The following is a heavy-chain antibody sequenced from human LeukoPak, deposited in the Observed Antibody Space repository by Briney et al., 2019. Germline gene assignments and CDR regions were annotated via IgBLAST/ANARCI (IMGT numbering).Heavy chain of an antibody. J-gene: IGHJ4*02. CDR1: GFTFGSCW. V-gene: IGHV3-7*01. CDR3: ARSRVAARYFDY. CDR2: INQDGSQR. Sequence: AGGSLRLSCAASGFTFGSCWMNWVRQTPGKGLEWVANINQDGSQRFYVDSVKGRFTISRDNAKNSLYLQMNSLRAEDTAVYYCARSRVAARYFDYWGQGTLVTVSS. D-gene: IGHD6-6*01.